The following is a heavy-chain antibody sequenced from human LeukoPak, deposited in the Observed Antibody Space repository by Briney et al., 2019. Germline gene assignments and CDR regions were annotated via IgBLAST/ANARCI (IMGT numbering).Heavy chain of an antibody. Sequence: PGRSLRLSCAASGFTFSSYAMHWVRQAPGKGLEWVAVISYDGSNKYYADSVKGRFTISRGNSKNTLYLQMNSLRAEDTAVYYCASGLQWLAYFDYWGQGTLVTVSS. D-gene: IGHD6-19*01. CDR3: ASGLQWLAYFDY. J-gene: IGHJ4*02. CDR2: ISYDGSNK. CDR1: GFTFSSYA. V-gene: IGHV3-30-3*01.